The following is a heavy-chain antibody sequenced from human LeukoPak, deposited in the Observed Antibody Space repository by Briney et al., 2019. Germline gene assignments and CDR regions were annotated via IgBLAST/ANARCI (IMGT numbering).Heavy chain of an antibody. CDR2: ISPYNGEA. J-gene: IGHJ4*02. CDR3: ARGDGGHGVDFDY. D-gene: IGHD2-21*01. CDR1: GYTLFTYG. V-gene: IGHV1-18*01. Sequence: ASVKVSCKASGYTLFTYGVLWVRQAPGQGLEWMGWISPYNGEAKYAQALQGRVTITTDTSTSTAFMELRSLRSDDTAVYYCARGDGGHGVDFDYWGQGTLVTVSS.